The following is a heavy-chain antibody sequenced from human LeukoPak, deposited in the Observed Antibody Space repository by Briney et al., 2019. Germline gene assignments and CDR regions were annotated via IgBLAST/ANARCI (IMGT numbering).Heavy chain of an antibody. CDR3: ARRGGSSSSVDF. D-gene: IGHD6-6*01. V-gene: IGHV5-51*01. CDR1: GYTFAHYW. CDR2: IYPADADT. Sequence: GASLQISCTSSGYTFAHYWIGWGRPLPGKGLEWMGLIYPADADTRYSPSFQGQVTLSADKSMSTAYLHWSSLKASDTAVYYCARRGGSSSSVDFWGQGTLVIVSS. J-gene: IGHJ4*02.